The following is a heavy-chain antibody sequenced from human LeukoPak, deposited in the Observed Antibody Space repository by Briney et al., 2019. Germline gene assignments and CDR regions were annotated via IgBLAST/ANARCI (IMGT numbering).Heavy chain of an antibody. CDR2: IYNSGNT. V-gene: IGHV4-59*01. J-gene: IGHJ4*02. CDR3: ARYRGTYGYYFDY. Sequence: SETLSLTCSVSGGSISSYYWSWIRQSPENGLEWIGYIYNSGNTNYNLFLKSRVTISADTSKNQFSLKLTSVTAADTAVYYCARYRGTYGYYFDYWGQGKLVIVSS. D-gene: IGHD5-24*01. CDR1: GGSISSYY.